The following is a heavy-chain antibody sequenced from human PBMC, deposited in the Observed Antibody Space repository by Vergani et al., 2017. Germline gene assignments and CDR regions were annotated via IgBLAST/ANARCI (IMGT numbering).Heavy chain of an antibody. CDR2: IWYDGSNK. V-gene: IGHV3-33*06. J-gene: IGHJ4*02. CDR1: GFTFSSYG. D-gene: IGHD5-18*01. Sequence: QVQLVESGGGVVQPGRSLRLSCAASGFTFSSYGMHWVRQAPGKGLEWVAVIWYDGSNKYYADSVKGRFTISRDNSKNTLYLQMNSLRAEDTAVYYCAKRTGWIQPMYYFDYWGQGTLVTVSS. CDR3: AKRTGWIQPMYYFDY.